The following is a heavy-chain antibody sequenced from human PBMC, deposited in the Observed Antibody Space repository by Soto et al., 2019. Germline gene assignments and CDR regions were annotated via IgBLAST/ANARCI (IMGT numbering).Heavy chain of an antibody. CDR2: IFHSGTT. D-gene: IGHD6-13*01. Sequence: SETLSLTCAVSGGSIISNYWWAWIRQSPEKGLVWIGSIFHSGTTFYNPSLGSRVTISIDTSESRFALKLSSVTAADSAVYFCVRVAGSASWYETDSWGQGSRVTVS. CDR1: GGSIISNYW. V-gene: IGHV4-38-2*01. J-gene: IGHJ4*02. CDR3: VRVAGSASWYETDS.